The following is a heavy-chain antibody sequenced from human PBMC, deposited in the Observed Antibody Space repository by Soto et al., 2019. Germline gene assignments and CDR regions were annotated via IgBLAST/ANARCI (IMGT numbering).Heavy chain of an antibody. CDR1: GGSFSGYY. Sequence: SETLSLTCAVYGGSFSGYYWSWIRQPPGKGLEWIGEINHSGSTNYNPSLKSRVTISVDTSKNQFSLKLSSVTAADTAVYYCARESLTGTTGWGQGTLVTVS. CDR2: INHSGST. J-gene: IGHJ4*02. D-gene: IGHD1-7*01. V-gene: IGHV4-34*01. CDR3: ARESLTGTTG.